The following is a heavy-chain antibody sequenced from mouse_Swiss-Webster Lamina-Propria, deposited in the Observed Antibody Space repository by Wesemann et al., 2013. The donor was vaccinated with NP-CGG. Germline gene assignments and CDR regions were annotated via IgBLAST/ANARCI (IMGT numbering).Heavy chain of an antibody. CDR3: ARGDGYAMDY. V-gene: IGHV5-6-5*01. D-gene: IGHD2-3*01. Sequence: VLGRFTISRDNARNILYLQMSSLRSEDTAMYYCARGDGYAMDYWGQGTSVTVSS. J-gene: IGHJ4*01.